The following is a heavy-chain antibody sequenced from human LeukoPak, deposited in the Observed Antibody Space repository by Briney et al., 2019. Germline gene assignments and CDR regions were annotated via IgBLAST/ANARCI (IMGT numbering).Heavy chain of an antibody. Sequence: PSQTLSLTCTVSGGSISSYYWSWIRQPPGKGLEWIGYIYYSGSTNYNPSLKSRVTISVVTSKNQFSLKLSSVTAADTAVYYCARIDSDTAMVTFRYWGQGTLVTVSS. CDR2: IYYSGST. J-gene: IGHJ4*02. D-gene: IGHD5-18*01. CDR1: GGSISSYY. V-gene: IGHV4-59*08. CDR3: ARIDSDTAMVTFRY.